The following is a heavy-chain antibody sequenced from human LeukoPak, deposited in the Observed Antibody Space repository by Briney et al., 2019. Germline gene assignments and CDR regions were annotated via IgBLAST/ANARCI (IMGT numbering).Heavy chain of an antibody. Sequence: ASVKVSYKASGYTVTSYGISYVRQAPGQGLEWMGWVSAYNGDTNYAQKVQGRVTMTTDTSTSTGYMELRSLRSDDTAVYYCCRGSYYDYWGQGTLVTVSS. D-gene: IGHD1-26*01. J-gene: IGHJ4*02. CDR2: VSAYNGDT. V-gene: IGHV1-18*01. CDR1: GYTVTSYG. CDR3: CRGSYYDY.